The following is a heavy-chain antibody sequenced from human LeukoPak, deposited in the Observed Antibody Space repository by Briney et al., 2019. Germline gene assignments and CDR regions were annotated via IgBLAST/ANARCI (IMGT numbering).Heavy chain of an antibody. CDR2: IIPIFGTA. D-gene: IGHD6-19*01. J-gene: IGHJ4*02. Sequence: SVKVSCKASGGTFSSYAISWVRQAPGQGLEWMGGIIPIFGTANYAQKFQGRVTITADESTSTAYMELSSLRSEDTAVYYCARPGAPVAGSPGYFDYWGQGTLVTVSS. CDR3: ARPGAPVAGSPGYFDY. V-gene: IGHV1-69*01. CDR1: GGTFSSYA.